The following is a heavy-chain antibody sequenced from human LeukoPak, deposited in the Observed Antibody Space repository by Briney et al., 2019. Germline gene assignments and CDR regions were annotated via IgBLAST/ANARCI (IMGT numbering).Heavy chain of an antibody. CDR2: ISYDGNDE. D-gene: IGHD3-22*01. Sequence: PGGSLRLSCVASGFTFSNYGMHWVRQAPGKGLEGVTTISYDGNDEYYADSVKGRFTMSRDNSKNTLYLEMSSLRIQDTAVYYCAKDPYSSRMEYFQQWDQDTLAIASS. CDR3: AKDPYSSRMEYFQQ. J-gene: IGHJ1*01. V-gene: IGHV3-30*18. CDR1: GFTFSNYG.